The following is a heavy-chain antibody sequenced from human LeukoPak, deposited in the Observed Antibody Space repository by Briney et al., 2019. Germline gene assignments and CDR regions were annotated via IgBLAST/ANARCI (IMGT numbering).Heavy chain of an antibody. V-gene: IGHV5-10-1*01. J-gene: IGHJ3*02. CDR1: GYSFTTYW. Sequence: GESLKISCKGSGYSFTTYWISWVRQMPGRGLESMGRIDPSDSYTNYSPSFQGHVTISTDKSISTAYLQWSSLKASDTAMYYCARHVGGYGTFDIWGQGTMVTVSS. CDR3: ARHVGGYGTFDI. CDR2: IDPSDSYT. D-gene: IGHD5-12*01.